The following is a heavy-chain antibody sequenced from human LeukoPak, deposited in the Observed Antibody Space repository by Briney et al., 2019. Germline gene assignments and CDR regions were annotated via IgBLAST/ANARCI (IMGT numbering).Heavy chain of an antibody. CDR3: ASQVTIFGGGKYFDY. CDR2: INEEGSEK. J-gene: IGHJ4*02. CDR1: GFTFSNYA. D-gene: IGHD3-3*01. V-gene: IGHV3-7*03. Sequence: GGSLRLSCSASGFTFSNYAMHWVRQAPGKGLEWVANINEEGSEKYYVDSVKGRFTISRDNAKNSLYLHMNSLRAEDKAVYYCASQVTIFGGGKYFDYWGQGTLVTVSS.